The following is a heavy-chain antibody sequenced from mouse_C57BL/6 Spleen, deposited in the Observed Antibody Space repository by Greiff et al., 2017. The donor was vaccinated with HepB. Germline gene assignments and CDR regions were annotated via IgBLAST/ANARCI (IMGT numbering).Heavy chain of an antibody. D-gene: IGHD1-1*01. CDR2: IRSKSNNYAT. CDR3: VRLYYYVSSYEGYFDV. V-gene: IGHV10-1*01. CDR1: GFSFNTYA. J-gene: IGHJ1*03. Sequence: EVQVVESGGGLVQPKGSLKLSCAASGFSFNTYAMNWVRQAPGKGLEWVARIRSKSNNYATYYADSLKDRFTISRDDSESMLYLQMNNLKTEDTAMYYCVRLYYYVSSYEGYFDVWGTGTTVTVSS.